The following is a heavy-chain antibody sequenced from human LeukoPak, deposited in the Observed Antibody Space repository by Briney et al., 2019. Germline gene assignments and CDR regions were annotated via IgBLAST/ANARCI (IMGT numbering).Heavy chain of an antibody. J-gene: IGHJ4*02. D-gene: IGHD6-19*01. Sequence: GGSLRLSCAASGFTFSSYAMSWVRQAPGKGLEWVSTISGSGGSTYYADSVKGRFTISRDNSKNTLYLQMNSLRAEDTAVYYRASGRGYSSAAFDYWGQGTLVTVSS. CDR1: GFTFSSYA. V-gene: IGHV3-23*01. CDR2: ISGSGGST. CDR3: ASGRGYSSAAFDY.